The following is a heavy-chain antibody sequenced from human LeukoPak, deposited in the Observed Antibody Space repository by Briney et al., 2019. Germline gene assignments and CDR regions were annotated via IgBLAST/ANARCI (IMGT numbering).Heavy chain of an antibody. D-gene: IGHD4-11*01. CDR3: ARDGGYSNYANSIDV. V-gene: IGHV3-30*03. Sequence: GGSLRLSCAASGFTFSSYGMHWVRQAPGKGLEWVAVISYDGSNKYYADSVKGRFTISRDNSKNTLYLQMNSLRAEDTAVYYCARDGGYSNYANSIDVWGQGTTVTVSS. J-gene: IGHJ6*02. CDR1: GFTFSSYG. CDR2: ISYDGSNK.